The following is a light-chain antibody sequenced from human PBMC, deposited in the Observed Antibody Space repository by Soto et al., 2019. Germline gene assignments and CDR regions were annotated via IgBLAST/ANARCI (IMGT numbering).Light chain of an antibody. CDR1: QTIRSW. Sequence: DIQMTQSPSTLSGSVGDRVTITCRASQTIRSWLAWYQQKPGKAPKLLIYKASNLKSGVPSRFSGSGSGTEFTLTISSLQPDDFATYYCQQYMSYSFGQGTKVDIK. CDR3: QQYMSYS. J-gene: IGKJ1*01. CDR2: KAS. V-gene: IGKV1-5*03.